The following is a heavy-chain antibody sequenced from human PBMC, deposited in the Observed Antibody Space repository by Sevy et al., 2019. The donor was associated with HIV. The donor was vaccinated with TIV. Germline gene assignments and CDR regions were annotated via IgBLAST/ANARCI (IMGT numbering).Heavy chain of an antibody. CDR2: IYYNGHI. V-gene: IGHV4-59*11. D-gene: IGHD1-26*01. CDR1: GGSITSLY. CDR3: AGENAWGRGYS. Sequence: SETLSLTCTVSGGSITSLYWNWIRQPPGKGLEWVANIYYNGHINYNPSLKSRVTLTLDTSKNQFSLRLSSVTAADTAMYYCAGENAWGRGYSWGQGTLVTVSS. J-gene: IGHJ4*02.